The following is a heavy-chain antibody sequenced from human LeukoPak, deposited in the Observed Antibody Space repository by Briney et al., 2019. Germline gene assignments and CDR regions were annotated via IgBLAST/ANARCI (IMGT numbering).Heavy chain of an antibody. CDR3: AKQDYDILTGYYGTSGLTGLFDY. J-gene: IGHJ4*02. Sequence: GGSLRLSCAASGFTFSSYGMHWVRQAPGKGLEWVAFIRYDGSNKYYADSVKGRFTISRDNSKNTLYLQMNSLRAEDTAVYYCAKQDYDILTGYYGTSGLTGLFDYWGQGTLVTVSS. CDR1: GFTFSSYG. D-gene: IGHD3-9*01. CDR2: IRYDGSNK. V-gene: IGHV3-30*02.